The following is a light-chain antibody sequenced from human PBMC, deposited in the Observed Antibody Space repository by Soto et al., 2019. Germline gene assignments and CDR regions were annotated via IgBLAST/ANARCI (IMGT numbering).Light chain of an antibody. Sequence: EIVMTQSQATLSVSTGEGVTLSCRASENVDTNLAWYQQQPGQAPRLLMYGSSTRPTGIPATFSGSGSGTEFTRTISSFQSADVAVYYCQQSNIWVHSFCEGTKLEIK. J-gene: IGKJ4*01. CDR3: QQSNIWVHS. CDR1: ENVDTN. CDR2: GSS. V-gene: IGKV3D-15*01.